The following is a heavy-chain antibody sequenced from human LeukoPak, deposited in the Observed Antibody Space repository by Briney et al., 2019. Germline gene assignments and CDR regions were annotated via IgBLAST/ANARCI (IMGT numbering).Heavy chain of an antibody. CDR1: GFTLSSYE. J-gene: IGHJ4*02. CDR3: ARDGGSSWYFDY. D-gene: IGHD6-13*01. CDR2: IEYSETGT. Sequence: GGSLRLSCTVSGFTLSSYEMSWIRQAPGQGLEWVSSIEYSETGTHYADSVKGRFTISRDNSKNTLYLQLNSLRDEDTAVYYCARDGGSSWYFDYWGQGTLVTVSS. V-gene: IGHV3-23*01.